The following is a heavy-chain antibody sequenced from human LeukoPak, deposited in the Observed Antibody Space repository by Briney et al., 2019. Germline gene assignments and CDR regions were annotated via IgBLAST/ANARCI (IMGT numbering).Heavy chain of an antibody. J-gene: IGHJ4*02. V-gene: IGHV1-2*02. Sequence: ASVKVSCKASGYTFTGYYMHWVRQAPGQGLEWMGWINPNSGGTNYAQKFQGRVTVTRDTSISTAYMELSRLRSDDTAVYYCARMYYYDSSGYSPDYWGQGTLVTVSS. CDR2: INPNSGGT. CDR3: ARMYYYDSSGYSPDY. CDR1: GYTFTGYY. D-gene: IGHD3-22*01.